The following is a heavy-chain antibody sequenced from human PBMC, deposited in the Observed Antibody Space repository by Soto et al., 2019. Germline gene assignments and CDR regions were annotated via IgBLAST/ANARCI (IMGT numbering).Heavy chain of an antibody. J-gene: IGHJ6*02. CDR1: GGTFSSYA. Sequence: QVQLVQSGAEVKKPGSSVKVSCKASGGTFSSYAISWVRQAPGQGLEWMGGIIPIFGTANYAQKFQGRVTITADESTSTTNMELSSLRSEDTAVYYCAREKPSGDYGYYYYGMDAWGHGTTVTVSS. CDR2: IIPIFGTA. V-gene: IGHV1-69*12. CDR3: AREKPSGDYGYYYYGMDA. D-gene: IGHD4-17*01.